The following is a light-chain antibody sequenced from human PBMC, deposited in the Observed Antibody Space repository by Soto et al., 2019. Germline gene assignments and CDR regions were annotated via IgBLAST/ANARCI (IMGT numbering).Light chain of an antibody. J-gene: IGKJ2*01. CDR2: GAS. CDR3: QQYGSSPPYT. Sequence: EIVVTQSPGTLSLSPGERATLSCRASQSVSSSYLAWYQQKPGQAPRLLIYGASNRATGIPDRFSASGSGTDFTLTISRLEPEDFAVYYCQQYGSSPPYTFGQGTKLEIK. V-gene: IGKV3-20*01. CDR1: QSVSSSY.